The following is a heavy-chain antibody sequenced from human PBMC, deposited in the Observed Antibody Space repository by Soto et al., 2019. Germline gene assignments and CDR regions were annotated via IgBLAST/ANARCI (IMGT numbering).Heavy chain of an antibody. D-gene: IGHD4-4*01. CDR2: IYYSGST. CDR1: GGSISSYY. J-gene: IGHJ3*02. V-gene: IGHV4-59*01. Sequence: QVQLQESGPGLVKPSETLSLTCTVSGGSISSYYWSWIRQPPGKGLEWIGYIYYSGSTNYNPSLKSRVTXSXXXXXXXXXXXXXXXXXXXXAXYYCARVLPNYSNYWSYAFDIWGQGTMVTVSS. CDR3: ARVLPNYSNYWSYAFDI.